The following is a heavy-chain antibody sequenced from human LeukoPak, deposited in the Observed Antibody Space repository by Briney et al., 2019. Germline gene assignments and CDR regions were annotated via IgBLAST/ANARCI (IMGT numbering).Heavy chain of an antibody. CDR2: ILYNGSNK. J-gene: IGHJ5*02. CDR3: ARAGGYCSGGSCYRGYSWFDP. V-gene: IGHV3-33*01. CDR1: GFTFSSSG. D-gene: IGHD2-15*01. Sequence: PGGSLRLSCAASGFTFSSSGMHWVRQAPGKGLEWVAVILYNGSNKYYADSVKGRFTIPRDNSKNTLYLQMNSLRVEDTAVYYCARAGGYCSGGSCYRGYSWFDPWGQGTLVTVSS.